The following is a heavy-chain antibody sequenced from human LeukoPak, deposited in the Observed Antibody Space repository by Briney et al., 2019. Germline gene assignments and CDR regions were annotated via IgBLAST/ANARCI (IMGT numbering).Heavy chain of an antibody. Sequence: PSETLSLTCAVYGGSFSGYYWSWIRQPPGKGLEWIGEINHSGSTNYNPSLKSRVTISVDTSKNQFSLKLSSVTAADTAAYYCARRGYGDYQTHYYYYMDVWGKGTTVTISS. CDR2: INHSGST. CDR3: ARRGYGDYQTHYYYYMDV. CDR1: GGSFSGYY. D-gene: IGHD4-17*01. V-gene: IGHV4-34*01. J-gene: IGHJ6*03.